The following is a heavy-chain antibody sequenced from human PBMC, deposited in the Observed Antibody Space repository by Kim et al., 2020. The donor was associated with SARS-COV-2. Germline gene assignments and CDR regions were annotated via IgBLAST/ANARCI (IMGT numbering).Heavy chain of an antibody. J-gene: IGHJ6*02. CDR3: ASGEDTAMDDYYYGMDV. D-gene: IGHD5-18*01. CDR1: GFTFSDYY. Sequence: GGSLRLSCAASGFTFSDYYMSWIRQAPGKGLEWVSYISSSGSTIYYADSVKGRFTISRDNAKNSLYLQMNSLRAEDTAVYYCASGEDTAMDDYYYGMDVWGQGTTVTVSS. V-gene: IGHV3-11*01. CDR2: ISSSGSTI.